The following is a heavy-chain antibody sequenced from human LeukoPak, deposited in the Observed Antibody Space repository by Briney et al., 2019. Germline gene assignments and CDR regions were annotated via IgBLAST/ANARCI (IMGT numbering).Heavy chain of an antibody. CDR3: AKDRGFGVFFQYYFDN. Sequence: GGSLRLSCAASGFTFSSYGMHWVRQPPGKGLEWVAVLSYDGGNRHYADSVKGRFIISRDNSKNTLYLEMNSLRTEDTAVYYCAKDRGFGVFFQYYFDNWGQGTLVTVSS. CDR2: LSYDGGNR. CDR1: GFTFSSYG. V-gene: IGHV3-30*18. D-gene: IGHD3-10*01. J-gene: IGHJ4*02.